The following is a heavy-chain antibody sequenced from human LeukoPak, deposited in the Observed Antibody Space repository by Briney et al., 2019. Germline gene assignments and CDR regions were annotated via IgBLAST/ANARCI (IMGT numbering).Heavy chain of an antibody. CDR3: ARDLTRYSSSHHEYFQH. Sequence: SETLSLTCTVSGYSISSGYYWGWIRQPPGKGLEWIGSIYHSGSTYYNPSLKSRVTISVDTSKNQFSLKLSSVTAADTAVYYCARDLTRYSSSHHEYFQHWGQGALVTVSS. CDR2: IYHSGST. V-gene: IGHV4-38-2*02. D-gene: IGHD6-13*01. J-gene: IGHJ1*01. CDR1: GYSISSGYY.